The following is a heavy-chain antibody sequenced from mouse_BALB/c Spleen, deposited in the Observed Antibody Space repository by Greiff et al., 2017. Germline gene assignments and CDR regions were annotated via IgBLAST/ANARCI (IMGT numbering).Heavy chain of an antibody. CDR3: TRYTLAY. CDR2: IRLKSNNYAT. J-gene: IGHJ3*01. Sequence: EVQLVESGGGLVQPGGSMKLSCVASGFTFSNYWMNWVRQSPEKGLEWVAEIRLKSNNYATHYAESVKGRFTISRDDSKSSVYLQMNNLRAEDTGIYYCTRYTLAYWGQGTLVTVSA. CDR1: GFTFSNYW. V-gene: IGHV6-6*02. D-gene: IGHD1-3*01.